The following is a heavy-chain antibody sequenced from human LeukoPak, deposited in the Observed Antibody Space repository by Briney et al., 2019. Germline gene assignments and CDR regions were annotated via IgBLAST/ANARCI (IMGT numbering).Heavy chain of an antibody. CDR2: INHSGST. CDR3: ARGALTVVPDY. V-gene: IGHV4-34*01. CDR1: GGSFSGYY. D-gene: IGHD4-23*01. J-gene: IGHJ4*02. Sequence: PSETLSLTCAVYGGSFSGYYWSWIRQPPGKWLEWIGEINHSGSTNYNPSLKSRVTISVDTSKNQFSLKLSSVTAADTAVYYCARGALTVVPDYWDQGTLVTVSS.